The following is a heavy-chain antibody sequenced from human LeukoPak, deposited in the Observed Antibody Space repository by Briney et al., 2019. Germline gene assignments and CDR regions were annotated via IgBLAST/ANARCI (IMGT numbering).Heavy chain of an antibody. D-gene: IGHD3-10*01. J-gene: IGHJ4*02. V-gene: IGHV4-59*01. CDR1: GSSISNYY. CDR3: ARAKLWFDY. CDR2: IYYSGSP. Sequence: RASETLSLTCTVSGSSISNYYWSWIRQPPGKGLEWIGYIYYSGSPNYNPSLKSRVTISVDTSKNQFSLKLSSVTAADTAVYYCARAKLWFDYWGQGTLVTVSS.